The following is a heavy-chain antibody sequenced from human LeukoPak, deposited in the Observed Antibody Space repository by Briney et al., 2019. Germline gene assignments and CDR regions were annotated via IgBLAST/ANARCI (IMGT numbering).Heavy chain of an antibody. V-gene: IGHV3-7*01. Sequence: GGSLRLSCAASGFTFSSYWMSWVRQAPGKGLEWVANIKRDGSEKYYVDSVKGRFTISRDNAKDSLYLQMNSLRVEDTAVYYCARGGSGWDYWGQGTLVTVSS. CDR2: IKRDGSEK. D-gene: IGHD6-19*01. J-gene: IGHJ4*02. CDR1: GFTFSSYW. CDR3: ARGGSGWDY.